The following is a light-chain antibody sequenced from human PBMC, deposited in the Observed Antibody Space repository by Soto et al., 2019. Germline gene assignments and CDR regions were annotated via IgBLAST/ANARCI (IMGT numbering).Light chain of an antibody. J-gene: IGLJ1*01. Sequence: QSALTQPASVSGSPGQSITVSCTGTSSDVGGYGYVSWYQQHPGKAPKLLIYEVINRHSGVSNRFSDSKSDNTASLTISGLQAEDEADYYCSSYTSSSTYVFGSGTKLTVL. CDR3: SSYTSSSTYV. V-gene: IGLV2-14*01. CDR1: SSDVGGYGY. CDR2: EVI.